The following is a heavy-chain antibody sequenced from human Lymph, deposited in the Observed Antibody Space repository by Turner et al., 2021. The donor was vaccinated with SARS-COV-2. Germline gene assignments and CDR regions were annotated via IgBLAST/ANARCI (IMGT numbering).Heavy chain of an antibody. CDR1: GYLITEVS. CDR3: ATGPYDFWSGPSPGYYGMDV. Sequence: QVQLVQSGAEVKQPGASAKVSCKVSGYLITEVSMNWVRPAPGKGLEWMEGFDPEDGETIYAQKFQGRVTMTEDTSTDTAYMELSSLRSEDTAVYYCATGPYDFWSGPSPGYYGMDVWGQGTTVTVSS. CDR2: FDPEDGET. V-gene: IGHV1-24*01. D-gene: IGHD3-3*01. J-gene: IGHJ6*02.